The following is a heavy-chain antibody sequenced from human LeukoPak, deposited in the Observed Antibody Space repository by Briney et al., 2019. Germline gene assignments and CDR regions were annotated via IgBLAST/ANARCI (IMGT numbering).Heavy chain of an antibody. Sequence: PGGSLRLSCAASGFTFSSYGMHWVRQAPGKGLEWVAVISYDGSNKYYADSVQGRFTISRDNSKNTLYLQVNSLRDEDTAVYYCARVRVGYSFDYWGQGILVTVSS. CDR3: ARVRVGYSFDY. V-gene: IGHV3-30*03. CDR2: ISYDGSNK. D-gene: IGHD3-10*01. J-gene: IGHJ4*02. CDR1: GFTFSSYG.